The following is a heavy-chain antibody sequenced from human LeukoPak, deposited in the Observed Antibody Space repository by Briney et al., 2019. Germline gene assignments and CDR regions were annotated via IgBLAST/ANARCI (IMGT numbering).Heavy chain of an antibody. J-gene: IGHJ4*02. V-gene: IGHV4-30-2*01. CDR2: IYHSGST. D-gene: IGHD3-22*01. Sequence: SETLSLTCAVSGGSISSGGYSLSWIRQPPGKGLEWIGYIYHSGSTYYNPSLKSRVTISVDRSKNQFSLKLSSVTAADTAVYYCARGPLYDGSGYYYDFDYWGQGTLVTVSS. CDR1: GGSISSGGYS. CDR3: ARGPLYDGSGYYYDFDY.